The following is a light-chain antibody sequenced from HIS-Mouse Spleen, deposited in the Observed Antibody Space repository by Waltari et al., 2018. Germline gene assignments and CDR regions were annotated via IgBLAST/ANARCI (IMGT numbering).Light chain of an antibody. J-gene: IGLJ2*01. CDR1: KLGDKY. CDR3: QVWDSSTAV. Sequence: SYELTQPPSVSVSPGQTASITCSGDKLGDKYACWYQQKPGQSPVLVIYRDSNRPSGIPERFPGSNSGNTATLTISRAQAGDEADYYCQVWDSSTAVFGGGTKLTVL. CDR2: RDS. V-gene: IGLV3-1*01.